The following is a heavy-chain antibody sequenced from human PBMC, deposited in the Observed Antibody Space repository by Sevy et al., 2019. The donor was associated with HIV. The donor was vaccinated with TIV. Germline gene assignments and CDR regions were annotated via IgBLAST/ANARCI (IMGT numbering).Heavy chain of an antibody. D-gene: IGHD3-16*01. CDR2: ISSDVIRK. V-gene: IGHV3-30*09. J-gene: IGHJ4*02. Sequence: GGSLRLSCSVSGFNFSTYAMHWVRQAPGKGLEWVAVISSDVIRKYYGASVRGRFAISRDNSNNTLSLQMNGRRIEETAVYYCAGDARGDAALPDYWGQGTLVTVSS. CDR3: AGDARGDAALPDY. CDR1: GFNFSTYA.